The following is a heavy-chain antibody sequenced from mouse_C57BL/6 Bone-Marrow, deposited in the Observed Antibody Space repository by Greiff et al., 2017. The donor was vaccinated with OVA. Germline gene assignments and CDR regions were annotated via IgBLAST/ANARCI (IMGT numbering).Heavy chain of an antibody. CDR1: GYTFTSYW. D-gene: IGHD3-2*02. J-gene: IGHJ2*01. CDR3: ARRSSGYRDYFDD. Sequence: QVQLQQPGAELVKPGASVKLSCKASGYTFTSYWMHWVKQRPGQGLEWIGMIHPNSGSTNYNEKFKSKATLTVDNSSSTAYMQLSSLTSEDSAVYYCARRSSGYRDYFDDWGQGTTLTVSS. V-gene: IGHV1-64*01. CDR2: IHPNSGST.